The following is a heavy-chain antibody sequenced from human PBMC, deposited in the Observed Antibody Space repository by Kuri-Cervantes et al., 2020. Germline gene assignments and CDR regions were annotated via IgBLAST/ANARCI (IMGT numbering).Heavy chain of an antibody. V-gene: IGHV3-21*01. J-gene: IGHJ4*02. Sequence: LSLTCAASGFTFSSYSMNWVRPAPGKGLEWVSSISSSSYIYYADSVKGRFTISRDNAKNSLYLQMNSLRDEDAAVYYCAIDASVTTTHLFRYWGQGTLVTVSS. CDR2: ISSSSYI. D-gene: IGHD4-17*01. CDR3: AIDASVTTTHLFRY. CDR1: GFTFSSYS.